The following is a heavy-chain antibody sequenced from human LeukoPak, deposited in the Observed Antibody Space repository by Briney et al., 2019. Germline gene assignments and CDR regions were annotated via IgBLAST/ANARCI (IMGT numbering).Heavy chain of an antibody. CDR1: GFTFTTYA. D-gene: IGHD3-22*01. Sequence: GGSLRLSCAASGFTFTTYAMSWVRQAPGKGLEWVSAITGSGGGSYYADSVKGRFTISRDNSKNTLYLQMHSLRAEDTAVYYCARDYYYDTTGLYHGNDYWGQGTLVTVSS. CDR2: ITGSGGGS. V-gene: IGHV3-23*01. J-gene: IGHJ4*02. CDR3: ARDYYYDTTGLYHGNDY.